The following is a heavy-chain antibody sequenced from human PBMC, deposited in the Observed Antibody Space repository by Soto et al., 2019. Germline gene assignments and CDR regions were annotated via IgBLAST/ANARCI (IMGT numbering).Heavy chain of an antibody. V-gene: IGHV3-33*01. CDR1: GFTFSSYG. CDR3: ASARAYSSSWYVDY. CDR2: IWYDGSNK. J-gene: IGHJ4*02. D-gene: IGHD6-13*01. Sequence: QVQLVESGGGVVQPGRSLRLSCAASGFTFSSYGMHWVRQAPGKGLEWVAIIWYDGSNKYYADSVKGRFTISRDNSKTTLYLQMNSLRAEDTAVYYCASARAYSSSWYVDYWGQGTLVTVSS.